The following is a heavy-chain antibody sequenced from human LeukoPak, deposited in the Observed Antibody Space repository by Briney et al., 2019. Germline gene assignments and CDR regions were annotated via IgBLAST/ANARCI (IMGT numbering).Heavy chain of an antibody. CDR1: GYSFTSYW. Sequence: GESLQISFKGSGYSFTSYWIGWVRPLPGKGLAWMGIIYPGDSDTRYSPSFQGQVTISADKSISTAYLQWSSLKASDTAMYYCARHSGWQDYYYYYGMDVWGQGTTVTVSS. D-gene: IGHD6-19*01. CDR3: ARHSGWQDYYYYYGMDV. CDR2: IYPGDSDT. J-gene: IGHJ6*02. V-gene: IGHV5-51*01.